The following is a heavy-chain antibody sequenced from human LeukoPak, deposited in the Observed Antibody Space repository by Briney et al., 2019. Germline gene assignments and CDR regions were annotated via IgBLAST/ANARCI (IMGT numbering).Heavy chain of an antibody. D-gene: IGHD2-21*02. CDR1: GYSFTSYW. J-gene: IGHJ4*02. V-gene: IGHV5-51*01. Sequence: GESLKIYCKGSGYSFTSYWIGWVRQMPGKGLEWMGIIYPGDSGPRYSPSFQGQVTISADKSISTAYLQWSSLKASDTAMYYCARRAYCGGDCYPYYFDYWGQGTLVTVSS. CDR2: IYPGDSGP. CDR3: ARRAYCGGDCYPYYFDY.